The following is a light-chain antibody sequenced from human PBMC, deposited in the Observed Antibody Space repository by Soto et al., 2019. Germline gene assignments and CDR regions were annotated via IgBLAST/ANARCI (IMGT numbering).Light chain of an antibody. V-gene: IGKV1-12*01. Sequence: DIQMNQYPPSVSSYVGDRVPSTCQACQGISSWLAWYQQKPRKAPKLLIYAASSFQRGVPSRFSGSGSGTDFTLTISSLQLEDFANYYCEQANSFPLTYGGGTKVEIK. CDR2: AAS. CDR1: QGISSW. CDR3: EQANSFPLT. J-gene: IGKJ4*02.